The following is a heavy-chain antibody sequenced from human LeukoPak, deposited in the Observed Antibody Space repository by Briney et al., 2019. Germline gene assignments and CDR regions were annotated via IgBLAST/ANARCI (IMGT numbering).Heavy chain of an antibody. V-gene: IGHV3-21*01. J-gene: IGHJ3*02. Sequence: GGSLRLSCAVSGITLSNYGMSWARQAPGKGLEWVSSISSSSSYMYYADSVKGRFTISRDNAKNSLYLQMNSLRAEDTAVYYCAYAFDIWGQGTMVTVSS. CDR3: AYAFDI. CDR1: GITLSNYG. CDR2: ISSSSSYM.